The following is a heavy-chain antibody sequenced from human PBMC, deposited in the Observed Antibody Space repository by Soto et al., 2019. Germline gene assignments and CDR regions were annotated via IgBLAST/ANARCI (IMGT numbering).Heavy chain of an antibody. D-gene: IGHD5-18*01. CDR3: ARQRVDTAMVSRGRIDQYYYYGMDV. J-gene: IGHJ6*02. CDR1: GGSISSSSYY. V-gene: IGHV4-39*01. Sequence: SETLSLTCTVSGGSISSSSYYWGWIRQPPGKGLEWIGSIYYSGSTYYNPSLQSRVTISVDTSKNQFSLKLSSVTAADTAVYYCARQRVDTAMVSRGRIDQYYYYGMDVWGQGTTVTVSS. CDR2: IYYSGST.